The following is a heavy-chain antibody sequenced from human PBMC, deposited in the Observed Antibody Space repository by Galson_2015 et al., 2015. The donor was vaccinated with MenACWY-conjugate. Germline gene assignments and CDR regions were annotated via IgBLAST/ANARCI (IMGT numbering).Heavy chain of an antibody. CDR1: GFTFRNYW. J-gene: IGHJ6*02. CDR2: IKKDGSEK. V-gene: IGHV3-7*03. CDR3: ARGHYGMDV. Sequence: SLRLSCAASGFTFRNYWMTWVRQAPVKGLEWVASIKKDGSEKYYVDSVKGRFTISRDNAKNSMYLEMNSLRVEDTALYSCARGHYGMDVWGQGTTVTASS.